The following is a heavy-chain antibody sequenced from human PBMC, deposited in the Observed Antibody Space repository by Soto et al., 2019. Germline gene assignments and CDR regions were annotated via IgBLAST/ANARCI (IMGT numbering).Heavy chain of an antibody. CDR3: AIKKTGKNYFDY. Sequence: SETLSLTCTVSGGSISSYYWSWIRQPPGKGLEWIGYIYYSGSTNYNPSLKSRVTISVDTSKNQFSLKLSSVTAADTAVYYCAIKKTGKNYFDYWGQGTLVTVSS. J-gene: IGHJ4*02. CDR2: IYYSGST. V-gene: IGHV4-59*01. CDR1: GGSISSYY.